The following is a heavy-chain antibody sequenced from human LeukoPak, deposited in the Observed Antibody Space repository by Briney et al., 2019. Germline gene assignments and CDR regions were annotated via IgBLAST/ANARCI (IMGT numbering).Heavy chain of an antibody. CDR1: GYTFNHHG. CDR3: ARDPTNTSGRYAYFDY. J-gene: IGHJ4*02. Sequence: ASVKVSCKASGYTFNHHGISWVRQAPGQGLEWMGWISCFNGDTHYAQKFQGRVTMTTDTSTTTAYMELRSLRSDDTALYYCARDPTNTSGRYAYFDYWGQGTLATVSP. CDR2: ISCFNGDT. V-gene: IGHV1-18*01. D-gene: IGHD6-19*01.